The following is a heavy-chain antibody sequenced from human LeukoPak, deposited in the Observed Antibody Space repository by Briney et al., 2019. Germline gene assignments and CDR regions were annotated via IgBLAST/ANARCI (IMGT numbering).Heavy chain of an antibody. CDR3: AKPYGDNTYFDY. D-gene: IGHD4-17*01. V-gene: IGHV4-30-4*01. J-gene: IGHJ4*02. CDR2: IYYSGRT. Sequence: SQTLSLTCSGSGGSIGSVEYYWSWIRQPPGKGLEWSGYIYYSGRTYYNPSLKSRVTISVDTSNNQFSLKLNSVTAADTAVYSRAKPYGDNTYFDYWGQGTLVTVSS. CDR1: GGSIGSVEYY.